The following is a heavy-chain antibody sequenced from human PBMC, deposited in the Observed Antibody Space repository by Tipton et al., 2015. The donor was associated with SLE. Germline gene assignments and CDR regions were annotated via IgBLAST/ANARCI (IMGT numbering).Heavy chain of an antibody. CDR2: VYTSGGT. D-gene: IGHD3-3*01. J-gene: IGHJ6*03. V-gene: IGHV4-61*02. CDR1: GGSISSSTYF. CDR3: ARDPWGYAFWSGSTLGYMDV. Sequence: TLSLTCTVSGGSISSSTYFWSWIRQPAGKGLEWIGRVYTSGGTNYNPSLKSRVTMSVDTSKNQFSLKLSSVTAADTAVYYCARDPWGYAFWSGSTLGYMDVWGKGTTVTVSS.